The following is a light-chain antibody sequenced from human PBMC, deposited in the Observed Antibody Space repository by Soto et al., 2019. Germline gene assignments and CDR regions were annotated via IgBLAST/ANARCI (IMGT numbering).Light chain of an antibody. J-gene: IGKJ1*01. CDR2: GAS. V-gene: IGKV3-20*01. CDR1: QSVSSNY. Sequence: ESVLTQSPRTLSLSPGERATLSCRASQSVSSNYLAWYQQKPGQAPRLLIYGASTRATGIPDRFSGSGSGTDFTLTISSLEPEDSAVYYCQQSGSSPTWTFGQGTQVDIK. CDR3: QQSGSSPTWT.